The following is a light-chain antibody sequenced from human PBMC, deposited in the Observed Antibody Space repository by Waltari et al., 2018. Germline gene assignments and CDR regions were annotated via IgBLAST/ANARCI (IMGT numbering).Light chain of an antibody. V-gene: IGKV1-NL1*01. CDR1: QGISNS. J-gene: IGKJ4*01. CDR3: QQYYSTLALT. CDR2: AAS. Sequence: DIQLTHSPSSLSASVGDRVSITCRASQGISNSLAWYQQKPGKAPKLLLYAASRLESGVPPRFSGSGSGADYTLTISSLQPEDFATYYCQQYYSTLALTFGGGTKVEIK.